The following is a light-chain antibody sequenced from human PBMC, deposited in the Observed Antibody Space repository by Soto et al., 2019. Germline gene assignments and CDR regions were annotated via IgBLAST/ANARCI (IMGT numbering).Light chain of an antibody. V-gene: IGKV3-11*01. J-gene: IGKJ1*01. Sequence: EIVLTQSPSTLSLSPGERATLSCRASQSVSSYIAWYQQKPGKAPKLLIYEVSNRQSDIPARFSGSGSGTDFTLTISSLEPEDFAIYYCQQSHNSPLAFGQGTKVEIK. CDR2: EVS. CDR1: QSVSSY. CDR3: QQSHNSPLA.